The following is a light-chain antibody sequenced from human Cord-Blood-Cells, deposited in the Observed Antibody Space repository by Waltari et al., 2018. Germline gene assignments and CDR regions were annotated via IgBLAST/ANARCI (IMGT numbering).Light chain of an antibody. CDR3: QQSYSTPYT. Sequence: DIQMTQSPSSMSAPVEARVPITCRASQSISSYLNWYQQKPGKAPKLLIYAASSLQSGVPSRFSGSGSGTDFTLTISSLQPEDFATYYCQQSYSTPYTFGQGTKLEIK. CDR1: QSISSY. V-gene: IGKV1-39*01. CDR2: AAS. J-gene: IGKJ2*01.